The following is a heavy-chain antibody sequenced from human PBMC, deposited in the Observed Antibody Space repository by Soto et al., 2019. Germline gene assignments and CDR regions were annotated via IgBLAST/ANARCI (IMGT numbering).Heavy chain of an antibody. CDR1: GGSISGSY. CDR2: VYYTGST. J-gene: IGHJ4*02. CDR3: ARSVGVTGAHTDD. Sequence: SETLSLTCSVSGGSISGSYWSWIRQSPGKGLEWLGYVYYTGSTNYSPSLRSRVSISVDTSKNEFSLRLSSVTAAETAVYFCARSVGVTGAHTDDCGQGTQGTVCS. V-gene: IGHV4-59*01. D-gene: IGHD2-8*02.